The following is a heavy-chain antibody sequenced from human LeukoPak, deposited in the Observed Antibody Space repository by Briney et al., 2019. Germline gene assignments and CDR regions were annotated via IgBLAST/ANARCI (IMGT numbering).Heavy chain of an antibody. CDR1: GFTFSNYA. J-gene: IGHJ4*02. CDR3: AATIFGVVSPPTPDY. V-gene: IGHV3-23*01. CDR2: ISGSGDST. D-gene: IGHD3-3*01. Sequence: PGGSLRLSCAASGFTFSNYAMSWVRQAPGKGLEWVSAISGSGDSTYHADSVKGRFTISRDNSKNTLFLQMNSLRPEDTAVYYCAATIFGVVSPPTPDYWGQGTLVTVSS.